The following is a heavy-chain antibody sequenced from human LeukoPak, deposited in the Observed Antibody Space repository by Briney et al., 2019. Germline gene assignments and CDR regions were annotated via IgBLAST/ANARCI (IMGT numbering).Heavy chain of an antibody. CDR2: IYPGDSDT. CDR1: GYSFTSYW. Sequence: GESLKISCKGSGYSFTSYWVGWVRQMPGKGLEWMGIIYPGDSDTRYSPSFQGQVTISADKSISTAYLRWSSLKASDTAMYYCARADSSSWYRPFDYWGQGTLVTVSS. V-gene: IGHV5-51*01. J-gene: IGHJ4*02. D-gene: IGHD6-13*01. CDR3: ARADSSSWYRPFDY.